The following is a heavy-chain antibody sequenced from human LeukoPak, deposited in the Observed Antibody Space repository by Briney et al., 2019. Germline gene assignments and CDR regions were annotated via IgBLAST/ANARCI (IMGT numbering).Heavy chain of an antibody. V-gene: IGHV3-21*01. J-gene: IGHJ4*02. CDR3: AGALEVGYTSY. CDR1: GFTFNSYS. CDR2: ISSSSSSI. Sequence: GGSLRLSCAASGFTFNSYSMNWVRQAPGKGLEWVSSISSSSSSIYYADSVKGRFTISRDNAKNSLYLQMNSLRAEDTAVYYCAGALEVGYTSYWGQGTLVTVSS. D-gene: IGHD5-18*01.